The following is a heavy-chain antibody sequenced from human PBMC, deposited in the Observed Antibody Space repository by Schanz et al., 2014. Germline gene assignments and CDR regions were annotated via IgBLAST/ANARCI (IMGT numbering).Heavy chain of an antibody. Sequence: QVQLVESGGGVVQPGGSLRLSCAASGFTFSSYGMHWVRQAPGKGLEWVAYIRFDASAKYYGDSVEGRFTISRDNSKNTMYLQMNSLRAEDPAVYYCVKDLQRELLRDDHYYGMDVWGQGTTVTVSS. V-gene: IGHV3-30*02. CDR3: VKDLQRELLRDDHYYGMDV. CDR1: GFTFSSYG. D-gene: IGHD1-26*01. J-gene: IGHJ6*02. CDR2: IRFDASAK.